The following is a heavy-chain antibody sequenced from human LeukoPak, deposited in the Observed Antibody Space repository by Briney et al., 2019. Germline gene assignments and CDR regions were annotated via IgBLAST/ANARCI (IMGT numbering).Heavy chain of an antibody. CDR2: INHSGST. J-gene: IGHJ4*02. CDR3: AREGDRHCTFDS. CDR1: GGSFSGYY. V-gene: IGHV4-34*01. Sequence: SETLSLTCAVYGGSFSGYYWSWIRQPPGKGLEWIGEINHSGSTNYNPSLKSRVTISVDTSKNQFSLKLSSVTAADTAVYYCAREGDRHCTFDSWGRGTLVTVSS. D-gene: IGHD2-8*01.